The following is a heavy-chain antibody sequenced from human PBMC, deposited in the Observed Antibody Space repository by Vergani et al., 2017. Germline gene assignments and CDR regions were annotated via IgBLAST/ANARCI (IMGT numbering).Heavy chain of an antibody. Sequence: HVQLQESGPGLVRPSQTLSLTCTVSGDSISNSHYYCSWVRQSPRKGLEWRAFISSDLNTYYYPSLRSRTTLSLDSSRHQFSLNLSSVTVADTAVSFCTRLKSLFCADDVWGQGTMVTVSS. D-gene: IGHD2-21*01. V-gene: IGHV4-30-4*01. J-gene: IGHJ3*01. CDR3: TRLKSLFCADDV. CDR1: GDSISNSHYY. CDR2: ISSDLNT.